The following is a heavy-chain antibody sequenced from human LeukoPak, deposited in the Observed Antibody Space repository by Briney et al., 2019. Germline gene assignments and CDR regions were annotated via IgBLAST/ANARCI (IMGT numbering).Heavy chain of an antibody. V-gene: IGHV5-51*01. CDR1: GYSFTDYW. CDR3: ARRSGGYFAFDI. J-gene: IGHJ3*02. D-gene: IGHD1-26*01. CDR2: IYPGDSAI. Sequence: GESLKISCKGSGYSFTDYWIGWVRQMPGKGLEWIGIIYPGDSAIKYSPSFQGQVTISVDKSISTAYLQWSSLKASDTAMYYCARRSGGYFAFDIWGQGTMVTVSS.